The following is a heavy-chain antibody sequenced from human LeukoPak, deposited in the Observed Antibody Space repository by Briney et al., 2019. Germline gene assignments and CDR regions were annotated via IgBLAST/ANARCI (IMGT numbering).Heavy chain of an antibody. CDR2: IYYSGST. D-gene: IGHD4-23*01. J-gene: IGHJ4*02. CDR1: GGSISSYY. CDR3: AGNVPSHFDY. Sequence: SETLSLTCTVSGGSISSYYWSWVRQPPGKELEWIGYIYYSGSTNYNPSLKSRVTISVDTSKNQFSLKLSSVTAADTAVYYCAGNVPSHFDYWGQGTLVTVSS. V-gene: IGHV4-59*08.